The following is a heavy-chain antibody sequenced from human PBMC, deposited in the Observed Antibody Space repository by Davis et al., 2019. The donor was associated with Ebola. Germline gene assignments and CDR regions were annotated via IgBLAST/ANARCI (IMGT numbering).Heavy chain of an antibody. CDR1: GFTFSSYW. CDR2: IKQDGSEK. J-gene: IGHJ6*02. Sequence: GGSLRLSCAASGFTFSSYWMSWVRQAPGKGLEWVANIKQDGSEKYYVDSVKGRFTISRDNAKNSLYLQMNSLRAEDTAVYYCAKDLTVVVPAAIGGMDVWGQGTTVTVSS. CDR3: AKDLTVVVPAAIGGMDV. V-gene: IGHV3-7*03. D-gene: IGHD2-2*01.